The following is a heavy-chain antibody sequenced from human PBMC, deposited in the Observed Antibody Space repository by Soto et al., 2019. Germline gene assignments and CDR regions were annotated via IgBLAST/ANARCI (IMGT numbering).Heavy chain of an antibody. CDR3: VRSRQMESGNDYGLDV. CDR1: GVSLNTADTW. CDR2: YHSGGST. V-gene: IGHV4-30-4*01. J-gene: IGHJ6*02. D-gene: IGHD1-1*01. Sequence: QVQLQESRSGLVKPSQSLSLTCTVSGVSLNTADTWWSGIRQSPGKGLEFIGYYHSGGSTYYDASFRSRVIISADTSNSQFSLKLSSVTVADTAVYFCVRSRQMESGNDYGLDVWGQGTTVTVSS.